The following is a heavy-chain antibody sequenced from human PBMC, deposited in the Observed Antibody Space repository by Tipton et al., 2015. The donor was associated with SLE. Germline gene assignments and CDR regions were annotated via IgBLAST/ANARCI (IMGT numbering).Heavy chain of an antibody. Sequence: SLRLSCAASGFTFSTYGMHWVRQAPGKGLEWVAVIWYDGSNKYYADSVKGRFTISRDNSKNTLYLQMNSLRAEDTAVYYCAKDLVCRDWYFDLWGLGPLVTVSS. CDR3: AKDLVCRDWYFDL. J-gene: IGHJ2*01. V-gene: IGHV3-33*06. CDR1: GFTFSTYG. CDR2: IWYDGSNK. D-gene: IGHD6-6*01.